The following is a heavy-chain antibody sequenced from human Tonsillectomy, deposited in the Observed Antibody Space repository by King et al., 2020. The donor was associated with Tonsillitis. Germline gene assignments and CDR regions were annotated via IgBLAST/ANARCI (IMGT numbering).Heavy chain of an antibody. V-gene: IGHV3-33*05. D-gene: IGHD4/OR15-4a*01. CDR1: GFTFSSYG. J-gene: IGHJ4*02. CDR2: ISYDGSNK. Sequence: VQLVESGGGVVQPGRSLRLSCAASGFTFSSYGMHWVRQAPGKGLEWVAVISYDGSNKYYADSVKGRFTMSRDNSKNTLYLQMNSLRSEDTAVYYCTRDRDDYIFDYWGQGRLVTVSS. CDR3: TRDRDDYIFDY.